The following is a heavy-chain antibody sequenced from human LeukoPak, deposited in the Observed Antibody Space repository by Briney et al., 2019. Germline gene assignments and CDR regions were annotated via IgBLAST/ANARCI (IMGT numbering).Heavy chain of an antibody. D-gene: IGHD3-3*01. CDR1: GGTFSSYA. Sequence: GASVKVSCKASGGTFSSYAISWVRQAPGQGLEWMGGIIPIFGTANYAQKFQGRVTITADESTSTAYMELSSLRSEDTAVYYCARSAFSGVVLSPYYWGQGTLVTVSS. CDR3: ARSAFSGVVLSPYY. J-gene: IGHJ4*02. V-gene: IGHV1-69*13. CDR2: IIPIFGTA.